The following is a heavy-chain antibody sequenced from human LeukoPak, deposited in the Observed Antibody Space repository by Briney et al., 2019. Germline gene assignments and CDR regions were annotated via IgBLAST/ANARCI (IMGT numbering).Heavy chain of an antibody. CDR2: ISGSGGST. D-gene: IGHD4-17*01. CDR3: ANDDYGEDFDY. CDR1: GFNFSSYS. Sequence: PGGSLRLSCAASGFNFSSYSMNWVRQAPGKGLEWVSAISGSGGSTYYADSVKGRFTISRDNSKNTLYLQMNSLRAEDTAVYYCANDDYGEDFDYWGQGTLVTVSS. V-gene: IGHV3-23*01. J-gene: IGHJ4*02.